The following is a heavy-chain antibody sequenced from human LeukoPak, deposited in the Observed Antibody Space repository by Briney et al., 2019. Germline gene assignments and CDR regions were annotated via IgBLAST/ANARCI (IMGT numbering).Heavy chain of an antibody. V-gene: IGHV3-23*01. CDR3: AKGGKWDVTPFDY. D-gene: IGHD1-26*01. CDR2: ISGGGGST. J-gene: IGHJ4*02. Sequence: GGSLRLSCAASGFTFTSYSMNWVRQAPGKGLEWVSTISGGGGSTYYADSVKGRFTVSRDNSKNTLYLQVNSLRAEDTAVYYCAKGGKWDVTPFDYWGQGTLVTVSS. CDR1: GFTFTSYS.